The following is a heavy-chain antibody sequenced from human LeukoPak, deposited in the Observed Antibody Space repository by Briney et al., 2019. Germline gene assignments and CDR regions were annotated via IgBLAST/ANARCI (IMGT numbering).Heavy chain of an antibody. J-gene: IGHJ4*02. D-gene: IGHD4/OR15-4a*01. CDR3: ARYWSPTMVTQSFDY. CDR2: INPDSGVT. V-gene: IGHV1-2*02. CDR1: GYTFTSYY. Sequence: GASVKVSCKASGYTFTSYYMHWVRQAPGQGLEWMGGINPDSGVTNYAQRFQGRVTVTRDTSISTAYMELSRLRSDDTAVYYCARYWSPTMVTQSFDYWGQGTLVTVSS.